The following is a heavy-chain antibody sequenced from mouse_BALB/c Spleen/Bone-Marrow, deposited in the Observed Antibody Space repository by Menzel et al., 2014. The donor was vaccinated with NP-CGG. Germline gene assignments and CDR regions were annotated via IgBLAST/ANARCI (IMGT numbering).Heavy chain of an antibody. V-gene: IGHV5-12-1*01. CDR1: GFAFSRYD. J-gene: IGHJ4*01. Sequence: EVMLVESGGGLVKPGGSLKLSCAASGFAFSRYDMSWVRQTPEKRLEWVAYITNGGDNTYYPDTVKGRFTISRDNAKNTLYLQMSSLKSEDTAMYYCVRHKNYYAMDYWGQGTSVTASS. CDR3: VRHKNYYAMDY. CDR2: ITNGGDNT.